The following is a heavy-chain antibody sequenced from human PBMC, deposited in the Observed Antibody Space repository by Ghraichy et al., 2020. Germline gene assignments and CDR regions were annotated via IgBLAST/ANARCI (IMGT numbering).Heavy chain of an antibody. V-gene: IGHV4-39*01. Sequence: SETLSLTCTVSGGSISSSGYYWGWIRQPPGKGLEWIGSMYYSGNTYHNPSLKSRVTISVDTSKNQFSLKLRSVSAADTAVYWCARHSAESGDYFDYWGQGTLVTVSS. CDR1: GGSISSSGYY. D-gene: IGHD1-14*01. CDR2: MYYSGNT. J-gene: IGHJ4*02. CDR3: ARHSAESGDYFDY.